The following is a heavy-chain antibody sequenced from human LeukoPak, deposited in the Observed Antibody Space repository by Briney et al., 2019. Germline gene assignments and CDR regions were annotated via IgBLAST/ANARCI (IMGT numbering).Heavy chain of an antibody. CDR1: GYTFTSYG. J-gene: IGHJ3*02. CDR2: ISAYNGNT. Sequence: ASVKVSCKASGYTFTSYGISWVRQAPGQGLEWMGWISAYNGNTNYAQKLQGRVTMTTDTSTSTAYMELRSLRSDDTAVYYCARVWFGELLVLNDAFDIWGQGTMVTASS. CDR3: ARVWFGELLVLNDAFDI. D-gene: IGHD3-10*01. V-gene: IGHV1-18*01.